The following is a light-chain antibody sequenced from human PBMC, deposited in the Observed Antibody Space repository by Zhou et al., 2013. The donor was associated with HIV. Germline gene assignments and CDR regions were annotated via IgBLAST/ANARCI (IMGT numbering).Light chain of an antibody. CDR3: QQYYSFPRT. CDR2: GAS. Sequence: AIWMTQSPSLVSASTGDRVTISCRMSQDIGVYLAWYRQKPGKGPELLISGASTLQSGSHQGSVAVDLGPDFTLTINCLQSEDFATYYCQQYYSFPRTFGQGTKVEIK. CDR1: QDIGVY. J-gene: IGKJ1*01. V-gene: IGKV1D-8*02.